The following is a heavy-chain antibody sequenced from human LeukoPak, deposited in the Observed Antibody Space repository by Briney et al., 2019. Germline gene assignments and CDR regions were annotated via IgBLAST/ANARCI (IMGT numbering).Heavy chain of an antibody. Sequence: SVKVSCKASGGTFSSYAISWVRQAPGQGLEWMGRIIPILGIANYAQKFQGRVTITADKSTSTAYMELSSLRSEDTAVYYCARSRYYYDSSGYYSSAWSDPWGQGTLVTVSS. V-gene: IGHV1-69*04. J-gene: IGHJ5*02. D-gene: IGHD3-22*01. CDR2: IIPILGIA. CDR1: GGTFSSYA. CDR3: ARSRYYYDSSGYYSSAWSDP.